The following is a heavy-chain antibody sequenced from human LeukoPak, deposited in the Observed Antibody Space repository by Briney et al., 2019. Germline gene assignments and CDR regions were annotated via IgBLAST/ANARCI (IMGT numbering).Heavy chain of an antibody. D-gene: IGHD3-10*01. J-gene: IGHJ4*02. V-gene: IGHV4-34*01. CDR1: GGSFSGYY. CDR3: ARVGHITMVRGATKGGPYFDY. Sequence: SETLSLTCAVYGGSFSGYYWSWIRQPPGKGLEWIRGINHSGSTNYNPSLKSRVTISVDTSKNQFSLKLSSVTAADTAVYYCARVGHITMVRGATKGGPYFDYWGRGTLVTVSS. CDR2: INHSGST.